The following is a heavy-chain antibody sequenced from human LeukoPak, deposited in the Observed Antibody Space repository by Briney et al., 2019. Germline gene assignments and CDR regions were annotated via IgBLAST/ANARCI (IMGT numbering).Heavy chain of an antibody. J-gene: IGHJ4*02. CDR2: IKQDGSEK. Sequence: GGSLRLSCAGSGFTFSDYWMSWVRQAPGKGLEWVANIKQDGSEKYYVDSVKGRFTISRDNAKNSLYLQMNSLRAEDTAVYYCARVLHPLRGVPSFDYWGQGTLVTVSS. CDR1: GFTFSDYW. V-gene: IGHV3-7*01. D-gene: IGHD3-10*01. CDR3: ARVLHPLRGVPSFDY.